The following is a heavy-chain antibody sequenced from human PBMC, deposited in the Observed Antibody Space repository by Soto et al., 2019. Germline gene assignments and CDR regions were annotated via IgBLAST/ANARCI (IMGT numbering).Heavy chain of an antibody. Sequence: SETLSLTCAVYGGSFSGYYWSWIRQPPGKGLEWIGEINHSGSTNYNPSLKSRVTISVDTSKNQFSLKLSSVTAADTAVYYCARGKGKPVYYYSTPGRAVGGKGPTV. CDR3: ARGKGKPVYYYSTPGRAV. J-gene: IGHJ6*04. V-gene: IGHV4-34*01. CDR2: INHSGST. D-gene: IGHD3-22*01. CDR1: GGSFSGYY.